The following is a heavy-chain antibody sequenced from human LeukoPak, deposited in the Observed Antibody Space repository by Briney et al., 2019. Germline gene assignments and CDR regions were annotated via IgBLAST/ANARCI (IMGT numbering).Heavy chain of an antibody. V-gene: IGHV3-64*02. D-gene: IGHD5-18*01. Sequence: GGSLRLACAASVFTFSSYAMDWVRQAPVKGLGYVSDISTNGGSTYYADSVKGRFTISRDNSKNTLFLQMGSLRAEDMAVYYCARGGGRNTTMVWAFDYWGQGTLVTVSS. CDR1: VFTFSSYA. CDR3: ARGGGRNTTMVWAFDY. CDR2: ISTNGGST. J-gene: IGHJ4*02.